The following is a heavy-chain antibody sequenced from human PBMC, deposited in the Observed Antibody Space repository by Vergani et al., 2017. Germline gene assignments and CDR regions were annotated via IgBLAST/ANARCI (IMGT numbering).Heavy chain of an antibody. CDR3: ARVAGNYYDSSGYSDY. Sequence: QVQLVQSGAEVKKPGSSVKVSCKASGGTFSSYAFSWVRQAPGQGLEWMGGIIPIFGTANYAQKFQGRVTITADESTSTAYMELSSLRSEDTAVYYCARVAGNYYDSSGYSDYWGQGTLVTVSS. V-gene: IGHV1-69*12. J-gene: IGHJ4*02. D-gene: IGHD3-22*01. CDR1: GGTFSSYA. CDR2: IIPIFGTA.